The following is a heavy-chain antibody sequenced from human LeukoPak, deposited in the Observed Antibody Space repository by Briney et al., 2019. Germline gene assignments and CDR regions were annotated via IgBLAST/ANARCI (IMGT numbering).Heavy chain of an antibody. V-gene: IGHV3-74*01. CDR2: IKTDGSST. CDR3: ATVSVGVRFDY. J-gene: IGHJ4*02. CDR1: GFNFITYW. Sequence: PGGSLRLSCTASGFNFITYWMHWVRQVPGKGLVWVSRIKTDGSSTSYADSVKGRFTISRDSAKNKLYLQMNSLRAEDTAVYYCATVSVGVRFDYWGQGALVAVSS. D-gene: IGHD3-16*01.